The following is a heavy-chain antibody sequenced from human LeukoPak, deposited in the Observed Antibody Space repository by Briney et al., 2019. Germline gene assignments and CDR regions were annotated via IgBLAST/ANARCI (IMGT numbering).Heavy chain of an antibody. CDR3: ARARITVTTWVY. D-gene: IGHD4-17*01. CDR2: ISSSSTI. Sequence: GGSLRLSCAASGFTFSSYSMNWVRQAPGKGLGWVSYISSSSTIYYADSVKGRFTISRDNAKNSLYLQMNSLRAEDTAVYYCARARITVTTWVYWGQGTLVTVSS. CDR1: GFTFSSYS. V-gene: IGHV3-48*04. J-gene: IGHJ4*02.